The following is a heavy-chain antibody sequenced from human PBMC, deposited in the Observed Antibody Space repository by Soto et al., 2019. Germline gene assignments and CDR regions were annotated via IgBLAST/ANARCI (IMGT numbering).Heavy chain of an antibody. CDR1: GFSLSTSGVG. CDR3: AHRRIGVSQWNYGDVDD. D-gene: IGHD3-3*01. Sequence: QITLKESGPTLVKPTQTLTLTCTFSGFSLSTSGVGVGWIRQPPGKALEGLVIIYWDDDKRYSPSLRSRLTISNDTSKIQVVLIMTNVDPEDTATYFCAHRRIGVSQWNYGDVDDWGQGILVTVSS. CDR2: IYWDDDK. V-gene: IGHV2-5*02. J-gene: IGHJ4*02.